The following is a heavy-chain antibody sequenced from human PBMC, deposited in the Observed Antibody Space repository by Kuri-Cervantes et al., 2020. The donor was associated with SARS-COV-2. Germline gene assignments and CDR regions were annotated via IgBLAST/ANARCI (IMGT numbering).Heavy chain of an antibody. Sequence: SETLSLTCTVSGYSISSGYYWGWIRQPPGKGLEWIGSIYHSGSTYYNTSLKSRVTISVDTSKNQFSLKLSSVTAADTAVYHCARTVTTTPDYWGQGTLVTVSS. D-gene: IGHD4-11*01. V-gene: IGHV4-38-2*02. CDR2: IYHSGST. CDR1: GYSISSGYY. J-gene: IGHJ4*02. CDR3: ARTVTTTPDY.